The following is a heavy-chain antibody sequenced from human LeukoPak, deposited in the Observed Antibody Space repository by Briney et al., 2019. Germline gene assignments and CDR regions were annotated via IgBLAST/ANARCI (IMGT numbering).Heavy chain of an antibody. D-gene: IGHD3-22*01. CDR2: ISSSSNYI. CDR3: ARAYYDSSGYHYFDY. CDR1: GFTFSSYS. Sequence: GGSLRLSCAASGFTFSSYSMNWVRQAPGKGLEWVSFISSSSNYIYYADSVKGRFTISRDNAKNSLYLQMNSLRAEDTAVYYCARAYYDSSGYHYFDYWGQGTLVTVSS. V-gene: IGHV3-21*01. J-gene: IGHJ4*02.